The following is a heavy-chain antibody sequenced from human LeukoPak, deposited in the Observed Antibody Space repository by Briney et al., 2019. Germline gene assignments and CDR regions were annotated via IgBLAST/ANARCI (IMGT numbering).Heavy chain of an antibody. D-gene: IGHD5-24*01. CDR3: ASQRESYAFDI. CDR2: ISSSSSTI. Sequence: GGSLRLSCAASGFTFSSYSMNWVRQAPGKGLEWVTYISSSSSTIYYADSVKGRFTISRDNAKNSLYLQMNSLRAEDTAVYYCASQRESYAFDIWGQGTMVTVSS. V-gene: IGHV3-48*04. CDR1: GFTFSSYS. J-gene: IGHJ3*02.